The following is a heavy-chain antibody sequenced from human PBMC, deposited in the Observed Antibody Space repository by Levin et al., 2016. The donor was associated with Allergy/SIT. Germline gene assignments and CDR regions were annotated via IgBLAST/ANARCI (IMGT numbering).Heavy chain of an antibody. J-gene: IGHJ4*02. CDR3: ARVLRFVQWIAYSDY. CDR1: GYTFTSHG. Sequence: ASVKVSCKASGYTFTSHGISWVRQAPGQGLEWMGWMSTFNGNTYYVDKFQGRLTMTTDSSTSTAYMELKSLTSDDTAVYYCARVLRFVQWIAYSDYWGQGTLITVSS. D-gene: IGHD3-3*01. CDR2: MSTFNGNT. V-gene: IGHV1-18*01.